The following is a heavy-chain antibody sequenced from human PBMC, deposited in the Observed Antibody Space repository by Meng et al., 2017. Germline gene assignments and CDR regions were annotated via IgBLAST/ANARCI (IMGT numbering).Heavy chain of an antibody. CDR2: ISWDGGST. Sequence: GESLKISCAASGFTFDDYTMHWVRQAPGKGLEWVYLISWDGGSTYYADSVKGRFTISRDNSKNSLYLQMNSLRTEDTALYYCAKGLAAALPIFDYWGQGTLVTVSS. CDR3: AKGLAAALPIFDY. D-gene: IGHD6-13*01. J-gene: IGHJ4*02. V-gene: IGHV3-43*01. CDR1: GFTFDDYT.